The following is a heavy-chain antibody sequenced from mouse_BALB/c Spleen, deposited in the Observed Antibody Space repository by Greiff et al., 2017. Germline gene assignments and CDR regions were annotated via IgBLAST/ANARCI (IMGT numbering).Heavy chain of an antibody. CDR2: ISYSGST. V-gene: IGHV3-2*02. J-gene: IGHJ2*01. Sequence: EVQLVESGPGLVKPSQSLSLTCTVTGYSITSDYAWNWIRQFPGNKLEWMGYISYSGSTSYNPSLKSRISITRDTSKNQFFLQLNSVTTEDTATYYCAKDDYDGGYYFDYWGQGTTLTVSS. CDR1: GYSITSDYA. D-gene: IGHD2-4*01. CDR3: AKDDYDGGYYFDY.